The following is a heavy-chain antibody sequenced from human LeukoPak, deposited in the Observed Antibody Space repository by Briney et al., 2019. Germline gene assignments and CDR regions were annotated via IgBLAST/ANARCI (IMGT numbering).Heavy chain of an antibody. CDR1: GYSINSGYY. J-gene: IGHJ4*02. V-gene: IGHV4-38-2*02. D-gene: IGHD6-6*01. CDR2: IYHSGST. Sequence: PSETLSLTCTVSGYSINSGYYWGWIRQPPGKGLEWIGSIYHSGSTYFNPSLKSRVTISIDTSKNQFSLKLSSVTAADTAVYYCASYSSSSGVIDYWGQGTLVTVSS. CDR3: ASYSSSSGVIDY.